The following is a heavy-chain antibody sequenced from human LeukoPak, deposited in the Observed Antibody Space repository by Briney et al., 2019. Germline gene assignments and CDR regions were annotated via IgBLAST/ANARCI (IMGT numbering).Heavy chain of an antibody. Sequence: GGSLRLSCAASGFTFSNCWMSWVRQAPGKGLEWGANIKEDGSDKYYVDSLKGRFTISRDNAKNSLYLEMNSLRAEDTAVYYCARDFAFRLDYWGQGTLLTVSS. D-gene: IGHD3-10*01. CDR2: IKEDGSDK. J-gene: IGHJ4*02. V-gene: IGHV3-7*04. CDR3: ARDFAFRLDY. CDR1: GFTFSNCW.